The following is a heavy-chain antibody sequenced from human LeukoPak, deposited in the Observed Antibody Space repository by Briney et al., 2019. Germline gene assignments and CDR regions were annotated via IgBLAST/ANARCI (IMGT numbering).Heavy chain of an antibody. J-gene: IGHJ4*02. V-gene: IGHV1-46*01. CDR2: IHPGGGST. D-gene: IGHD6-13*01. Sequence: ASVKVSCKASGYTFTSYYMHWVRQAPGQGLDWMGIIHPGGGSTTYAQKFQGRVTMTSDTSTNTVYMELSSLRSDDTAVYYCARDRRLPIAAAGTDYFDYWGQGTLVTVSS. CDR1: GYTFTSYY. CDR3: ARDRRLPIAAAGTDYFDY.